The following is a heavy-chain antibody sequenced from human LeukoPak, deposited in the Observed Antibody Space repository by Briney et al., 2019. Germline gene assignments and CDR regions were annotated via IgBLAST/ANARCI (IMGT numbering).Heavy chain of an antibody. D-gene: IGHD1-26*01. CDR2: INESGST. V-gene: IGHV4-34*01. J-gene: IGHJ6*04. CDR3: ARRSPELLVGAPPGSYSYYGMDA. CDR1: GGSCSGDY. Sequence: PSETLSRNGAGYGGSCSGDYWSWIREPPGKGLEWLGEINESGSTNYHPPLKSRVLISVDTSKNQSSLKLSSVTAAHTAVYYCARRSPELLVGAPPGSYSYYGMDAWGKGNTVTVSS.